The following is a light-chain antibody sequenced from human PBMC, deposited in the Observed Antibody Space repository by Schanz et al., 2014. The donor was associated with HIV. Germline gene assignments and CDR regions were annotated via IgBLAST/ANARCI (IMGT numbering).Light chain of an antibody. CDR2: NTY. V-gene: IGLV1-44*01. Sequence: QSVLTQPPSVSGTPGQRVTILCSGSSSDFKTNAVLWYQQLPGAAPKLLIYNTYHRPSGVPDRFSGSDSGASASLAISGLQSEDEADYYCATWVDSLNGWVFGGGTKLTVL. CDR3: ATWVDSLNGWV. CDR1: SSDFKTNA. J-gene: IGLJ3*02.